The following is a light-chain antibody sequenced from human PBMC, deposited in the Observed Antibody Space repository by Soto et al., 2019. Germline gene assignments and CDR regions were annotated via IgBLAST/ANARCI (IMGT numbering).Light chain of an antibody. J-gene: IGKJ4*01. CDR1: QSISSW. Sequence: DIQMTQSPSTLSASVGDRVTITCRASQSISSWLAWYQQKPGKAPNLLIHTASTLESGVPSRFSGSGSGTEFTLTTSSLQPDDFATYYCQPYSGYSGLTFGGGTKVEIK. CDR3: QPYSGYSGLT. V-gene: IGKV1-5*03. CDR2: TAS.